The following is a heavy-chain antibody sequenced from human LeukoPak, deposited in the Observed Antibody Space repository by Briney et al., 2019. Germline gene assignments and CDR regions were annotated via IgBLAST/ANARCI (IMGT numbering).Heavy chain of an antibody. J-gene: IGHJ6*03. Sequence: PSETLSLTCTVSGGSISSYYRSWIRQPPGKGLEWIGYIYTSGSTNYNPSLKSRVTISVDTSKNQFSLKLSSVTAADTAVYYCARSGVRYYGSGSYMDVWGKGTTVTVSS. CDR2: IYTSGST. CDR1: GGSISSYY. CDR3: ARSGVRYYGSGSYMDV. V-gene: IGHV4-4*09. D-gene: IGHD3-10*01.